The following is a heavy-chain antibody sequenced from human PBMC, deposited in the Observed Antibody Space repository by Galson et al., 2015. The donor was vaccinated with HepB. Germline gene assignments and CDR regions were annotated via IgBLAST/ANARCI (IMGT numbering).Heavy chain of an antibody. Sequence: SLRLSCAASGFTVSTHWMHWVRQAPGKGLEWVANMNPDGSDKYYVDSVKGRFTISRDNAKNSLYLQMNSLRVEDTAVYYCAREDYTNPSGLDPWGQGTLVTVSP. CDR3: AREDYTNPSGLDP. V-gene: IGHV3-7*01. D-gene: IGHD4-11*01. CDR2: MNPDGSDK. CDR1: GFTVSTHW. J-gene: IGHJ5*02.